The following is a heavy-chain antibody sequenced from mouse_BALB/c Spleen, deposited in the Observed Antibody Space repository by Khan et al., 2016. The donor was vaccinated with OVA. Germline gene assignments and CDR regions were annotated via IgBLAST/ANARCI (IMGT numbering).Heavy chain of an antibody. J-gene: IGHJ2*01. CDR1: GYSITSDYA. D-gene: IGHD2-1*01. CDR3: ARSYGNYLDY. V-gene: IGHV3-2*02. Sequence: QLEESGPGLVKPSQSLSLTCTVTGYSITSDYAWNWIRQFPGNKLEWMGYISYSGSTSYNPSLKSRISITRDTSKNQFFLQLNSVTTEDTATYDCARSYGNYLDYWGQGTTLTVSS. CDR2: ISYSGST.